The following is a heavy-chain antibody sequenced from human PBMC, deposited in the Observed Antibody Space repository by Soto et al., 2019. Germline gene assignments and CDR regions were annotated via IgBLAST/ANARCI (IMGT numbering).Heavy chain of an antibody. V-gene: IGHV4-39*01. CDR3: ARQQYCGSATCYDSLYYQYMDV. D-gene: IGHD2-2*01. CDR1: GEYTRNANYS. Sequence: TGSPFGEYTRNANYSCGWSRECPGKGREWIGSIYHSGATSYDPYLRSRVTLSVDTTNNQFSLRLSSVTAADTAVYFCARQQYCGSATCYDSLYYQYMDVWGKGTMVS. J-gene: IGHJ6*03. CDR2: IYHSGAT.